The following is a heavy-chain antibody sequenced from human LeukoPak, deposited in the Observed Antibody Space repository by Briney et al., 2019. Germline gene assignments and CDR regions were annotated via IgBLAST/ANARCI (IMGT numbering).Heavy chain of an antibody. CDR1: GYSFSRGYY. J-gene: IGHJ4*02. V-gene: IGHV4-38-2*01. CDR2: VHESGSS. Sequence: SETLSLTCAVSGYSFSRGYYWGWVRQPPGKRPQWIGSVHESGSSYYNPSLKSRVTISLDTSQNQFSLTLTSVTAADSATYYCVRGEVGDFDSWGQGSLVTVSS. CDR3: VRGEVGDFDS. D-gene: IGHD1-26*01.